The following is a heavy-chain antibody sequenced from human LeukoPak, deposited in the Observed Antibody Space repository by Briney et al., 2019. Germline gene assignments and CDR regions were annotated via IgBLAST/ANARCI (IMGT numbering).Heavy chain of an antibody. CDR3: ASCRLGPIDY. Sequence: SETLSLTCTVSGGSISSGGYYWSWIRQHPGKGLEWIGYIYYSGGTYYNPSLKSRVTISVDTSKNQFSLKLSSVTAADTAVYYCASCRLGPIDYWGQGTLVTVSS. J-gene: IGHJ4*02. D-gene: IGHD2-15*01. V-gene: IGHV4-31*03. CDR1: GGSISSGGYY. CDR2: IYYSGGT.